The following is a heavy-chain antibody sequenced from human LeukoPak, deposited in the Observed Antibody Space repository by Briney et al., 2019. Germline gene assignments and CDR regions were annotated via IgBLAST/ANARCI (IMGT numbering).Heavy chain of an antibody. CDR1: GFTFSSYA. CDR2: IYYSGST. D-gene: IGHD6-13*01. J-gene: IGHJ4*02. V-gene: IGHV4-31*02. Sequence: LRLSCAASGFTFSSYAMSWIRQHPGKGLEWIGYIYYSGSTYYNPSLKSRVTISVDTSKNQFSLKLSSVTAADTAVYYCARDRLAAGVDYWGQGTLVTVSS. CDR3: ARDRLAAGVDY.